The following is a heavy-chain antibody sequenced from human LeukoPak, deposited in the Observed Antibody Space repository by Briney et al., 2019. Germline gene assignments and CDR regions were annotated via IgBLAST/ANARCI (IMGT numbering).Heavy chain of an antibody. D-gene: IGHD2-21*01. CDR1: GFTFSTYA. CDR2: ISSSGVST. CDR3: ARGSLGSSTSSDCCPLDY. Sequence: GGSLRLSCAASGFTFSTYAMSWVRQAPGKGLEWVSVISSSGVSTYYADSVKGRFTISRDDSKNTLYLQMNSLRADDTAVFYCARGSLGSSTSSDCCPLDYWGQGALVTVSS. J-gene: IGHJ4*02. V-gene: IGHV3-23*01.